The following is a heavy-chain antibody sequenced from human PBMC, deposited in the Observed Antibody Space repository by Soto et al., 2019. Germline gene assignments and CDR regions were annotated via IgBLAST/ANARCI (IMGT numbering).Heavy chain of an antibody. Sequence: IPGKGLEWMGIIYPGDSDTRYSPSFQGQVTISADKSISTAYLQWSSLKASDTAMYYCAGSVYCSSTSCYEGYYGMDVWGQGTTVTVSS. V-gene: IGHV5-51*01. CDR3: AGSVYCSSTSCYEGYYGMDV. D-gene: IGHD2-2*01. J-gene: IGHJ6*02. CDR2: IYPGDSDT.